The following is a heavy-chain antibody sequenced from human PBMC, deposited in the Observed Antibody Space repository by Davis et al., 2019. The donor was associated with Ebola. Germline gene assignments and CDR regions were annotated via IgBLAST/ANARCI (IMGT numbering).Heavy chain of an antibody. CDR3: AAESVGGYPPAPNYYYGMDV. CDR1: GYTFTSYA. J-gene: IGHJ6*02. CDR2: INAGNGNT. D-gene: IGHD3-22*01. Sequence: ASVKVSCKASGYTFTSYAMHWVRQAPGQRLEWMGWINAGNGNTKYSQKFQGRVTITRDTSASTAYMELSSLRSEDTAVYYCAAESVGGYPPAPNYYYGMDVWGQGTTVTVSS. V-gene: IGHV1-3*01.